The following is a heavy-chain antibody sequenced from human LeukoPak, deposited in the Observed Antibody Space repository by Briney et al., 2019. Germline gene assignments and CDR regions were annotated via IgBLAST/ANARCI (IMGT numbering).Heavy chain of an antibody. D-gene: IGHD3-10*01. CDR2: INPNSGGT. Sequence: ASVKVSCKASGYTFTGYYMHWVRQAPGQGLEWVGWINPNSGGTNYAQKFQGRVTMTRDTSISTAYMELSRLRSDDTAVYYCASFRRGVYGSGSYPFDPWGQGTLVTVSS. CDR1: GYTFTGYY. CDR3: ASFRRGVYGSGSYPFDP. V-gene: IGHV1-2*02. J-gene: IGHJ5*02.